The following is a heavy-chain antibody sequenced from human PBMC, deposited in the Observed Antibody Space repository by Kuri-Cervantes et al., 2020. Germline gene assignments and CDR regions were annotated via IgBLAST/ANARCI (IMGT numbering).Heavy chain of an antibody. V-gene: IGHV4-34*01. Sequence: GSLRLSCAVYGGSFSGYYWSWIRQPPGKGLEWIGEINHSGSANYNPSLKSRVTISVDTSKNQFSLKLSSVTAADTAVYYCAKTEGFDYWGQGTLVTVSS. D-gene: IGHD2-21*02. J-gene: IGHJ4*02. CDR2: INHSGSA. CDR3: AKTEGFDY. CDR1: GGSFSGYY.